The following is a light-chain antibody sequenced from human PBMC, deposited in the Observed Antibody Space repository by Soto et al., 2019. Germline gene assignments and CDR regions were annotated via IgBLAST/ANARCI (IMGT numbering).Light chain of an antibody. CDR2: DGS. J-gene: IGKJ2*01. CDR1: QRVSDFY. Sequence: EIVLTQSPGTLSLSPGERATLSCRASQRVSDFYLAWYQQKPGRAPRLLIYDGSTRAAGIPDRFSGSVSGKDFTLTITRLEPEDLAVYYCQQYGISPQTFGQGTKVEIK. V-gene: IGKV3-20*01. CDR3: QQYGISPQT.